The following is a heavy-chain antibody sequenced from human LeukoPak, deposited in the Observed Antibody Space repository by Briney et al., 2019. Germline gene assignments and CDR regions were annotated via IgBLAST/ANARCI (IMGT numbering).Heavy chain of an antibody. CDR2: ISSSSSYI. J-gene: IGHJ6*02. CDR1: GFTFSSYS. D-gene: IGHD3-10*01. V-gene: IGHV3-21*01. CDR3: ARDTMVRGVRGIGYYGMDV. Sequence: GGSLRLSCAASGFTFSSYSMNWVRQAPGKGLEWVSSISSSSSYIYYADSVKGRFAISRDNAKNSLYLQMNSLRAEDTAVYYCARDTMVRGVRGIGYYGMDVWGQGTTVTVSS.